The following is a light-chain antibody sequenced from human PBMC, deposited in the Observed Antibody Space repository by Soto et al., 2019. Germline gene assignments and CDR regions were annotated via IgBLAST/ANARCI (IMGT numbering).Light chain of an antibody. CDR1: QSISTY. CDR2: AAS. V-gene: IGKV1-39*01. J-gene: IGKJ2*01. CDR3: QQSYSVPYT. Sequence: DIQMTQSPFSLSASVGDRVTITCRASQSISTYLNWYQHKPGQAPKVLVYAASTLQSGVPLRFSGSRSGADFTLTITSLQPEDFPTYYCQQSYSVPYTFGQGTKLDIK.